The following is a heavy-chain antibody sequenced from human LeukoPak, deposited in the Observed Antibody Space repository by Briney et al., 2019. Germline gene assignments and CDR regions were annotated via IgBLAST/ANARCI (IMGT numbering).Heavy chain of an antibody. J-gene: IGHJ4*02. D-gene: IGHD6-13*01. CDR3: AKGSSSHQSFDY. V-gene: IGHV3-30*02. Sequence: ADSVKGRFTISRDNSKNTLYLQMNSLRPEDTAVYYCAKGSSSHQSFDYWGRGTLVTVSS.